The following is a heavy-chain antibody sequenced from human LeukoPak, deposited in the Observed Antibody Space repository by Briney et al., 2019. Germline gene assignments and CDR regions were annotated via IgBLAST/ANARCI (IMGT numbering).Heavy chain of an antibody. J-gene: IGHJ3*02. D-gene: IGHD2/OR15-2a*01. Sequence: PGGSLRLSCAASGFTFSSYWMNWVRQAPGMGLEWVAKIKQDGSEKYYVDSVKGRFTISRDNAKNSLYLQMNSLRAEDTALYYCARVPYYPHDAFDIWGQGTMVTVSS. CDR3: ARVPYYPHDAFDI. V-gene: IGHV3-7*01. CDR2: IKQDGSEK. CDR1: GFTFSSYW.